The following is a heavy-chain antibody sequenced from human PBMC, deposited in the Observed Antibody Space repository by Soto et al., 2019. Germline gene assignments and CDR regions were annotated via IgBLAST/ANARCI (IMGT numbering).Heavy chain of an antibody. CDR2: INHSGST. CDR3: ARGAGHYDFWSGYPGDAFDI. J-gene: IGHJ3*02. V-gene: IGHV4-34*01. D-gene: IGHD3-3*01. CDR1: GGAFIGYY. Sequence: SETLSLTCAVYGGAFIGYYCSWVRHPPLKWLEWIGEINHSGSTNYNPSLKSRVTISVDTSKNQFSLKLSSVTAADTAVYYCARGAGHYDFWSGYPGDAFDIWGQGTMVTVSS.